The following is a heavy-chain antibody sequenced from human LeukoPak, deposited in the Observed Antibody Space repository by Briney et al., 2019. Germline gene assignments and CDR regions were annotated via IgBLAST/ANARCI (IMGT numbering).Heavy chain of an antibody. CDR1: GGSISSYY. CDR2: IYYSGST. J-gene: IGHJ4*02. Sequence: PSETLSLTCTVSGGSISSYYWSWIRQPPGKGLEWTGYIYYSGSTNYNPSLKSRVTISVDTSKNQFSLKLSSVTAADTAVYYCARASSQDTAMVLAFDYWGQGTLVTVSS. V-gene: IGHV4-59*01. CDR3: ARASSQDTAMVLAFDY. D-gene: IGHD5-18*01.